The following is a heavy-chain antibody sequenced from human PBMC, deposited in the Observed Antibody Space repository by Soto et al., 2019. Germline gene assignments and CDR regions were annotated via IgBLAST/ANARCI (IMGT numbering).Heavy chain of an antibody. V-gene: IGHV3-23*01. CDR2: LGGNGFTT. D-gene: IGHD2-2*01. Sequence: EVQLLESGGGLVQPGGSLRLSCVVSGFTFGSYAMSWVRQAPEKGPEWVAILGGNGFTTYYADSVKGRFTISGDKSKSTLFLQMHSLSADDTGVYYCATALRPSLNFFYYMDVWCRGTSVTVSS. CDR3: ATALRPSLNFFYYMDV. J-gene: IGHJ6*03. CDR1: GFTFGSYA.